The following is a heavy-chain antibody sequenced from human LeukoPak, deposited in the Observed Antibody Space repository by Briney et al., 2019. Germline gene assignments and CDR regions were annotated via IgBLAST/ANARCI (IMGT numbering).Heavy chain of an antibody. D-gene: IGHD3-3*01. V-gene: IGHV1-18*01. J-gene: IGHJ4*02. CDR2: ISGYNGNT. CDR3: ASEGTTWSGYSGYFDF. CDR1: GYSLTDFG. Sequence: ASVKVSCKASGYSLTDFGITWVRQAPGQGLEWMGWISGYNGNTEYAQKYQGRVSMTTDMSTGTAYMELRSLRSDDTAVYYCASEGTTWSGYSGYFDFWGQGTLVTVSS.